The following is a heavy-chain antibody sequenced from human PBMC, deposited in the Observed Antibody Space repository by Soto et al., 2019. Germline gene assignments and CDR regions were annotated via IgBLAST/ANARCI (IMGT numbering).Heavy chain of an antibody. V-gene: IGHV3-23*01. J-gene: IGHJ6*02. D-gene: IGHD5-18*01. CDR2: ISGSGSST. CDR3: ARGTAMVPYYYYGMDV. CDR1: GFTFSDYA. Sequence: PGGSLRLSCVASGFTFSDYAMSWVRQAPGEGLEWVSGISGSGSSTYYADSVKGRFTISRDNSKITLYLQMNSLRAEDTAVYYCARGTAMVPYYYYGMDVWGQGTTVTVSS.